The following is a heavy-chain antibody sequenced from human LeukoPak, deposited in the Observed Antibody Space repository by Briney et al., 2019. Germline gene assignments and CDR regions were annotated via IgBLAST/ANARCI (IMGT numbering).Heavy chain of an antibody. CDR3: ARGTPTTRDFDS. CDR2: ISSSSSYI. D-gene: IGHD4-11*01. CDR1: GFTFSSYS. V-gene: IGHV3-21*06. Sequence: PGGSLRLSCAASGFTFSSYSMNWVRQPPGKGLEGVSSISSSSSYIYYADSLKGRFTISRDNAKNSLYLQMNSLRAEDTAVYYCARGTPTTRDFDSWGQGTLVTVSS. J-gene: IGHJ4*02.